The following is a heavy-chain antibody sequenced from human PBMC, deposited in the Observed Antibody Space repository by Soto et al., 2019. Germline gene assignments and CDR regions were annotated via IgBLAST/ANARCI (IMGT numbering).Heavy chain of an antibody. CDR2: ISDDGRSD. J-gene: IGHJ4*02. Sequence: GGSLRLSCAASGFIFRNSGMHWVRQAPGKGLEWVAVISDDGRSDYYADSVRGRLTISRDNSKNTVYLQVNSLREEDTAGYYCAKESHYYDSSGYPPLHYWGQGTLVTVSS. D-gene: IGHD3-22*01. CDR3: AKESHYYDSSGYPPLHY. CDR1: GFIFRNSG. V-gene: IGHV3-30*18.